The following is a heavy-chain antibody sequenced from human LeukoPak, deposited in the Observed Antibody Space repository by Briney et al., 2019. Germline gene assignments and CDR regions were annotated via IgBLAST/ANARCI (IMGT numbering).Heavy chain of an antibody. CDR3: ARLEYDFWSGYYNESYFDY. J-gene: IGHJ4*02. V-gene: IGHV5-51*01. Sequence: GESLKISCKGSGYSFTSYWIGWVRQMPGKGLEWMGIIYPGDSDTRYSPSFQGQVTISADKSISTAYLQWSSLKASDTAMYYCARLEYDFWSGYYNESYFDYWGQGTLVTVSS. D-gene: IGHD3-3*01. CDR2: IYPGDSDT. CDR1: GYSFTSYW.